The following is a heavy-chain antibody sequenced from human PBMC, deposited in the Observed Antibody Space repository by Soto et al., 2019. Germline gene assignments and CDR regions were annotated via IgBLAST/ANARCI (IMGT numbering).Heavy chain of an antibody. D-gene: IGHD3-16*02. CDR1: GATVTNYV. Sequence: RASVKVSCKASGATVTNYVIRWVRQAPGQGLEWMGGIFPIFGTTYSAQKLQDRFTITADERTSTVYMQLRSLKPVDSGLYHGEWEMTCEKLSVVWGQGTTVTVSS. J-gene: IGHJ6*02. CDR3: EWEMTCEKLSVV. CDR2: IFPIFGTT. V-gene: IGHV1-69*13.